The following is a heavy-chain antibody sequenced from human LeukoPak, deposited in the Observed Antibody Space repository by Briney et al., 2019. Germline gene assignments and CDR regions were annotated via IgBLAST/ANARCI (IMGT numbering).Heavy chain of an antibody. J-gene: IGHJ4*02. Sequence: SETLSLTCTVSGGSISSSSYYWGWIRQPPGKGLEWIGSIYYSGSTYYNPSLKSRVTISVDTSKNQFSLKLSSVTAADTAVYYCARDTSGYVGEFDYWGQGTLVTVSS. D-gene: IGHD5-12*01. CDR2: IYYSGST. CDR3: ARDTSGYVGEFDY. V-gene: IGHV4-39*07. CDR1: GGSISSSSYY.